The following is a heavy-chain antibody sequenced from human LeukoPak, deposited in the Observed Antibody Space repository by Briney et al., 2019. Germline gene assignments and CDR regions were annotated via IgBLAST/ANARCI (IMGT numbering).Heavy chain of an antibody. J-gene: IGHJ6*02. Sequence: GRSLRLSCAASGFTFSSYGMHWVRQAPGKGLEWVAVIWYDGSNKYYADSVKGRFTISRDNSKNTLYLRMNSLRAEDTAVYYCARDWVAVAGAGYYYYYGMDVWGQGTTVTVSS. CDR3: ARDWVAVAGAGYYYYYGMDV. D-gene: IGHD6-19*01. CDR2: IWYDGSNK. V-gene: IGHV3-33*01. CDR1: GFTFSSYG.